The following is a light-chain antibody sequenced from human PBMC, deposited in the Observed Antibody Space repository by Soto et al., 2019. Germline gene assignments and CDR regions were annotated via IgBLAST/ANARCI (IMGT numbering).Light chain of an antibody. Sequence: DIPMTQAPSSVSASVGDRVTITCRASQGISTWLAWYQQKPGQAPRLLINAASSLQSGVPSRFSGSGSRTDFTLTISSLQAEDFATYYCQQANSFPLTVGGGTKVEIK. CDR2: AAS. V-gene: IGKV1D-12*01. CDR1: QGISTW. J-gene: IGKJ4*01. CDR3: QQANSFPLT.